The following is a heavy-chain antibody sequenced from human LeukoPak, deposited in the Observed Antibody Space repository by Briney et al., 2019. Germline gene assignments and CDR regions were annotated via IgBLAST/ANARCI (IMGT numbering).Heavy chain of an antibody. V-gene: IGHV1-2*02. CDR1: GYTFTGYY. CDR2: INPNSGGT. J-gene: IGHJ4*02. D-gene: IGHD6-19*01. CDR3: ARELSSGPNYFDY. Sequence: ASVKVSCKASGYTFTGYYMHWVRQAPGQGLEWMGWINPNSGGTNYAQKFQGRVTMTRDTSISIAYMELSRLRSDDTAVYYCARELSSGPNYFDYWGQGTLVTVSS.